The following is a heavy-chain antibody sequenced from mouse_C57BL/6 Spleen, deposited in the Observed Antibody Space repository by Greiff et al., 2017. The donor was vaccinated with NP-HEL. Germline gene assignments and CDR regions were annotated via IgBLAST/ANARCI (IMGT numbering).Heavy chain of an antibody. CDR1: GFSLTSYA. CDR3: ARNHDYENYAMDY. Sequence: VNLVESGPGLVAPSQSLSITCTVSGFSLTSYAISWVRQPPGKGLEWLGVIWTGGGTNYNSALKSRLSISKDNSKSQVFLKMNSLQTDDTARYYCARNHDYENYAMDYWGQGTSVTVSS. V-gene: IGHV2-9-1*01. CDR2: IWTGGGT. D-gene: IGHD2-4*01. J-gene: IGHJ4*01.